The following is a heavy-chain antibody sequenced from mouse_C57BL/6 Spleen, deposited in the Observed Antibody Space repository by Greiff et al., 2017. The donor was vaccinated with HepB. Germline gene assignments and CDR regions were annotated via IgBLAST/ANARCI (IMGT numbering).Heavy chain of an antibody. CDR2: IYPGDGDT. J-gene: IGHJ1*03. CDR3: ERGGDYYGSSYGYFDV. V-gene: IGHV1-80*01. CDR1: GYAFSSYW. Sequence: VKLQEPGAELVKPGASVKISCKASGYAFSSYWMNWVKQRPGKGLEWIGEIYPGDGDTNYNGKFKGKATLTADKSSSSAYMQLSSRTSEDSAVYFCERGGDYYGSSYGYFDVWGTGTTVTVSS. D-gene: IGHD1-1*01.